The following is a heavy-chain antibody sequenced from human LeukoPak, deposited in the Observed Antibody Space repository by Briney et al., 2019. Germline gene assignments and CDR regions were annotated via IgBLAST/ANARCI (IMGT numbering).Heavy chain of an antibody. CDR1: GFTVSSNY. J-gene: IGHJ4*02. V-gene: IGHV3-66*01. D-gene: IGHD3-9*01. CDR2: IYSGGST. CDR3: ARGPVDEDYDILTGYYYFDY. Sequence: GGSLRLSCAASGFTVSSNYMSWVRQAPGKGLEWVSVIYSGGSTYYADSVKGRFTISRDNSKNTLYLQMNSLRAEDTAVYYCARGPVDEDYDILTGYYYFDYWGQGTLVTVSS.